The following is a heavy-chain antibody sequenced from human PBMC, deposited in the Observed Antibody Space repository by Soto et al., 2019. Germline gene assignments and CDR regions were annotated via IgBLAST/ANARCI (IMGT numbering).Heavy chain of an antibody. CDR1: GGSISSGGSS. CDR2: IYYSGST. J-gene: IGHJ5*02. D-gene: IGHD4-17*01. Sequence: QVQLQESGPGLVKPSQTLSLTCTVSGGSISSGGSSWSWIRQHPGKGLEWIGYIYYSGSTYYNPSLKSRVTISVDTSKNQFSLKLSSVTAADTAVYYCARSAPDYGDYRADPWGQGTLVTVSS. V-gene: IGHV4-31*03. CDR3: ARSAPDYGDYRADP.